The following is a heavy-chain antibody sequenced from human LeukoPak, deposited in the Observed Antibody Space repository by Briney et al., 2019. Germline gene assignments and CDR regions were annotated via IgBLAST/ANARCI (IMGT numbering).Heavy chain of an antibody. CDR3: ATFGSGSYYNVYSSGWLQSSFDY. CDR1: GGSISSSSYY. D-gene: IGHD3-10*01. Sequence: SETLSLTCTVSGGSISSSSYYWGWIRQPPGKGLEWIGSIYYSGITYYNPSLKSRVTISVDTSKNQFSLKLSSVTAADTAVYYCATFGSGSYYNVYSSGWLQSSFDYWGQGTLVTVSS. J-gene: IGHJ4*02. V-gene: IGHV4-39*01. CDR2: IYYSGIT.